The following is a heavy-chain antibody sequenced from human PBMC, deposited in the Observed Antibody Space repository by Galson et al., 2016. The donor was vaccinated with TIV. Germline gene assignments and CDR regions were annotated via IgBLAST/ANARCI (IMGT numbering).Heavy chain of an antibody. CDR2: ISYDRSDK. CDR3: ARQWQSYSFDY. D-gene: IGHD6-19*01. Sequence: SLRLSCAASGFTFSSYDMHWVRQAPGKGLEWVAIISYDRSDKYYADSVKGRLTISRDNSKNTLYLQMNSLRVEDTAVYYCARQWQSYSFDYWGQGTLVTVSS. V-gene: IGHV3-33*01. J-gene: IGHJ4*02. CDR1: GFTFSSYD.